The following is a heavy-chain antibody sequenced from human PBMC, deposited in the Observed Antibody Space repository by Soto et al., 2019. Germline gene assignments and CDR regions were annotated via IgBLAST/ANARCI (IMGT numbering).Heavy chain of an antibody. CDR1: GFTFSSYS. CDR3: ERDFVDILTGYYSDY. CDR2: ISSSSYI. D-gene: IGHD3-9*01. V-gene: IGHV3-21*01. J-gene: IGHJ4*02. Sequence: GGSLRLSCAASGFTFSSYSMNWVRQAPGKGLEWVSSISSSSYIYYADSVKGRFTISRDNAKNSLYLQMNSLRAEDTAVYYCERDFVDILTGYYSDYWGQGTLVTVSS.